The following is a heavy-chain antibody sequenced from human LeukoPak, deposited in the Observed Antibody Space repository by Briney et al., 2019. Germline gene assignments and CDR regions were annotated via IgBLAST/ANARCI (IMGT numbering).Heavy chain of an antibody. V-gene: IGHV4-39*01. J-gene: IGHJ4*02. D-gene: IGHD3-22*01. Sequence: SETLSLTCTVSGGSISSSSYYWGWIRQPPGKGLEWIGIIYYSGSTYYNPSLKSRVTISVDTSKNQFSLKLSSVTAADTAVYYCARLGSTGYYDSSGSRRAALDYWGQGTLVTVSS. CDR3: ARLGSTGYYDSSGSRRAALDY. CDR2: IYYSGST. CDR1: GGSISSSSYY.